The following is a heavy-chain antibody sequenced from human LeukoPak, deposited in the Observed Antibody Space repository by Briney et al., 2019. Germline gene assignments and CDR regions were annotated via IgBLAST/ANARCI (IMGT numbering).Heavy chain of an antibody. CDR1: GGSISSGDYY. V-gene: IGHV4-30-4*08. J-gene: IGHJ5*02. CDR2: IYYSGST. CDR3: ARGGSYLGYWFDP. Sequence: PSQTLSLTCTVSGGSISSGDYYWSWIRQPPGEGLEWIGYIYYSGSTYYNPSLNSRVTISVDTSKNQFSLKLSSVTAADTAVYYCARGGSYLGYWFDPWGQGTLVTVSS. D-gene: IGHD1-26*01.